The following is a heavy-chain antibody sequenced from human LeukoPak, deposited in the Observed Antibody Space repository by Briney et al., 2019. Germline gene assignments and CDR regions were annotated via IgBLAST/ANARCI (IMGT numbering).Heavy chain of an antibody. CDR2: FDPEDDET. D-gene: IGHD2-15*01. J-gene: IGHJ4*02. V-gene: IGHV1-24*01. CDR3: ATGTGAGGSLDY. CDR1: GYTLTELS. Sequence: ASVKVSCKVSGYTLTELSMHWVRQAPGKGLEWMGGFDPEDDETIYAQKFQGRVTMTEDTSTDTAYMELSSLRSEDTAVYYCATGTGAGGSLDYWGQGTLVTVSS.